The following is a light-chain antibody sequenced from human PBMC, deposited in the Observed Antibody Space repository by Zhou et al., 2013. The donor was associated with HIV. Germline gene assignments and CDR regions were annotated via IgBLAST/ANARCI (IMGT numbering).Light chain of an antibody. V-gene: IGKV2-24*01. J-gene: IGKJ4*01. CDR3: MQGVQWPLT. CDR1: QGLVHDNGDTY. CDR2: QIS. Sequence: DLVLTQTPLSSPVTLGQPASISCRSSQGLVHDNGDTYLSWVQQRPGQPPRLLIYQISNRFSGVPDRFSGSGTGTDFTLHISRVEAEDVGVYYCMQGVQWPLTFGGGTKVEI.